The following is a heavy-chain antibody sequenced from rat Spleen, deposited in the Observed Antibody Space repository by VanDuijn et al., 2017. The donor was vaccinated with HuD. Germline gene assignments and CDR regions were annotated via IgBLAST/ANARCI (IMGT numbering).Heavy chain of an antibody. Sequence: EVQLVESGGGLVQPGRSLKLSCAASGFTFSNYGMHWIRQAPTKGLEWVASISPSGGSTYYRDSVKGRFTISRDNAKSTLYLQMDSLRSEDTATYYCATGDSSYMGWYFDFWGPGTMVTVSS. CDR3: ATGDSSYMGWYFDF. CDR2: ISPSGGST. J-gene: IGHJ1*01. D-gene: IGHD1-2*01. CDR1: GFTFSNYG. V-gene: IGHV5-19*01.